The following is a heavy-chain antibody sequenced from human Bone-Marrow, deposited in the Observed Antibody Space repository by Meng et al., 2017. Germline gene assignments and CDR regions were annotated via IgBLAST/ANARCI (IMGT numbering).Heavy chain of an antibody. CDR3: AKDGGDYGDYWSENWFDP. CDR1: GFTFDDYA. D-gene: IGHD4-17*01. CDR2: ISWDGGST. Sequence: GESLKISCAASGFTFDDYAMHWVRQAPGKGLEWVSLISWDGGSTYYAGSVKGRFTISRDNSKNSLYLQMNSLRAEDTALYYCAKDGGDYGDYWSENWFDPWGQGTLVTVSS. J-gene: IGHJ5*02. V-gene: IGHV3-43D*03.